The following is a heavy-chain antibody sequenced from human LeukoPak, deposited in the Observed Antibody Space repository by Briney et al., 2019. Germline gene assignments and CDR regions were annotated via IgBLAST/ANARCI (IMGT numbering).Heavy chain of an antibody. J-gene: IGHJ6*03. CDR2: INPSGSST. Sequence: ASVKVSCKASGYTFTSYYMHWVRQAPGQGLEWMGIINPSGSSTSYAQKFQGRVTMTRDMSTSTVYMELSSLRSEDTAVYYCARDLGIAVAGHYYYYMDVWGKGTTVTVSS. V-gene: IGHV1-46*01. CDR1: GYTFTSYY. D-gene: IGHD6-19*01. CDR3: ARDLGIAVAGHYYYYMDV.